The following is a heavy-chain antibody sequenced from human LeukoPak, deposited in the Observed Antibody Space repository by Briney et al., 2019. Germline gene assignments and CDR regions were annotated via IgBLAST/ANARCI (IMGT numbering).Heavy chain of an antibody. J-gene: IGHJ6*03. D-gene: IGHD1-1*01. CDR3: AKMYKNFYMDV. CDR1: GGSISSYY. CDR2: IYTSGGT. V-gene: IGHV4-4*09. Sequence: SETLSLICNVSGGSISSYYWNWIRQPPGKGLEWIGYIYTSGGTNYNPSLKGRVAILVDTAKNQVFLKLSSVTAADTAVYYCAKMYKNFYMDVWGKGTTVTVSS.